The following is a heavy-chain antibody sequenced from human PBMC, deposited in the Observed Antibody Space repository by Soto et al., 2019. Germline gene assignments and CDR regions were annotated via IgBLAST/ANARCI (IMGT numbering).Heavy chain of an antibody. CDR2: INPSGGST. Sequence: ASVKVSCKASGYTFTSYYMHWVRQAPGQGLEWMGIINPSGGSTSYAQKFQGRVTMTRDTSTSTVYMELCSLRSEDTAVYYCARDACGGDCYSLLDYWGQGTLVTVSS. J-gene: IGHJ4*02. V-gene: IGHV1-46*01. CDR1: GYTFTSYY. D-gene: IGHD2-21*02. CDR3: ARDACGGDCYSLLDY.